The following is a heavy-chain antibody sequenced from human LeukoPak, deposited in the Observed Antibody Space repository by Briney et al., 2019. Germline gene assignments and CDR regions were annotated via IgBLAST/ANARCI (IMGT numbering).Heavy chain of an antibody. J-gene: IGHJ3*02. V-gene: IGHV3-21*01. CDR1: GFTFSSYS. D-gene: IGHD3-9*01. CDR3: ARERTYYDILTGYYSRGGAFDI. CDR2: ISSSSSYI. Sequence: PGGSLRLSCAASGFTFSSYSMNWVRQAPGTGLEWVSSISSSSSYIYYADSVKGRFTISRDNAKNSLYLQMNSLRAEDTAVYYCARERTYYDILTGYYSRGGAFDIWGQGTMVTVSS.